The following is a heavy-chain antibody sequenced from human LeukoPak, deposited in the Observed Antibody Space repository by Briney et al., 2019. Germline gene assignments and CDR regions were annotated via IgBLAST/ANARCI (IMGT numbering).Heavy chain of an antibody. J-gene: IGHJ3*02. CDR2: ISSTSSTI. V-gene: IGHV3-48*02. CDR3: ARAAPYYYDSSGYSAFDS. D-gene: IGHD3-22*01. Sequence: GGSLRLSCAASGFTFRSYSMHWVRQAPGKGLEWVSYISSTSSTIYYADSVKGRFTISRDNAKNSLYLQMNSLRDEDTDVYYCARAAPYYYDSSGYSAFDSWGQGTMVTVSA. CDR1: GFTFRSYS.